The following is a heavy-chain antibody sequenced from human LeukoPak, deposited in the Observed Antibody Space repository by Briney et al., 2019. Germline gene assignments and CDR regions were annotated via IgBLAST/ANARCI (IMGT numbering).Heavy chain of an antibody. D-gene: IGHD6-6*01. V-gene: IGHV3-21*01. CDR2: ISSSSSYI. J-gene: IGHJ6*03. CDR1: GFTFSSYS. CDR3: ARDRSIAARPLYYMDV. Sequence: GGSLRLSCAASGFTFSSYSMNWVRQAPGKGLEWVSSISSSSSYIYYADSVKGRFTISRDNAKNSLYLQMNSLRAEDTAVYYCARDRSIAARPLYYMDVWGKGTTVTVSS.